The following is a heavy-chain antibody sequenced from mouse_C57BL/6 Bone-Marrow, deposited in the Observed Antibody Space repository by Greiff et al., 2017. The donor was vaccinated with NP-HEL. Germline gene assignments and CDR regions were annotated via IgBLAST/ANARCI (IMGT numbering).Heavy chain of an antibody. CDR3: ARWGWPWFAY. CDR1: GYTFTDYY. CDR2: INPNNGGT. J-gene: IGHJ3*01. Sequence: EVQLQQSGPELVKPGASVKISCKASGYTFTDYYMNWVKQSHGKSLEWIGDINPNNGGTSYNQKFKGKATLTVDKSSSTAYMELRSLTSEDSAVYYCARWGWPWFAYWGQGTLVTVSA. D-gene: IGHD3-3*01. V-gene: IGHV1-26*01.